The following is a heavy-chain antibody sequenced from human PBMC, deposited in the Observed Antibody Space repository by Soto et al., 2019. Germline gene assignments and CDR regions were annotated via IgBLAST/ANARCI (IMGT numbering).Heavy chain of an antibody. V-gene: IGHV1-69*13. CDR1: GGTFSSYA. Sequence: ASVKVSCKASGGTFSSYAISWVRQAPGQGLEWMGGIIPIFGTANYAQKFQGRVTITADESTSTAYIELSSLRSEDTAVYYCARSHPAVAGTLYFDYWGQGTLVTVST. D-gene: IGHD6-19*01. J-gene: IGHJ4*02. CDR2: IIPIFGTA. CDR3: ARSHPAVAGTLYFDY.